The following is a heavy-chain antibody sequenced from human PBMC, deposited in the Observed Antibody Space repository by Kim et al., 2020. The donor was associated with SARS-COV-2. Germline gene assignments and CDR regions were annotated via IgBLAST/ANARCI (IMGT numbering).Heavy chain of an antibody. Sequence: ASVKVSCKASGYTFTSYGISWVRQAPGQGLEWMGWISAYNGNTNYAQKLQGRVTMTTDTSTSTAYMELRSLRSDDTAVYYCARDGGPNVLLWFGELPYGMDVWGQGTTVTVSS. D-gene: IGHD3-10*01. CDR3: ARDGGPNVLLWFGELPYGMDV. J-gene: IGHJ6*02. CDR2: ISAYNGNT. V-gene: IGHV1-18*04. CDR1: GYTFTSYG.